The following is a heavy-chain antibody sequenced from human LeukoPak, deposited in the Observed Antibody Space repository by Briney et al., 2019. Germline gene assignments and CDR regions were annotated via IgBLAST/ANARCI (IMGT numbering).Heavy chain of an antibody. CDR1: GFTFSSYA. D-gene: IGHD3-22*01. CDR3: ARGSGYFLDFDY. J-gene: IGHJ4*02. CDR2: TSGGDGRT. Sequence: PGGPLRLSCAASGFTFSSYAMSWVRQAPGKGLEWVSATSGGDGRTYYADSVKGRFTISRDNSKNTLFLQMNSLKAEDTAVYYCARGSGYFLDFDYWGQGTLVTVSS. V-gene: IGHV3-23*01.